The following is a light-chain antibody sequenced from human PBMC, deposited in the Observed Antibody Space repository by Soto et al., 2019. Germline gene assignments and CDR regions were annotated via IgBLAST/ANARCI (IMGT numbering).Light chain of an antibody. Sequence: IQMTQSPSSLSASVGDRVTITCRASQGISTWLAWYQQKPGKAPNLLIYKASSLESGVPSRFSGSGSGTEFTLTISSLQPDDFATYYCQQYNIYSWTFGQGTKVDIK. CDR3: QQYNIYSWT. CDR1: QGISTW. J-gene: IGKJ1*01. CDR2: KAS. V-gene: IGKV1-5*03.